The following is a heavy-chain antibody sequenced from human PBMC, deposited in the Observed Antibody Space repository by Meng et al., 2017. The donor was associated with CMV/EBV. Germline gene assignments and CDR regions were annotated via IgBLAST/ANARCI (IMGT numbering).Heavy chain of an antibody. V-gene: IGHV3-30*04. D-gene: IGHD3-3*01. CDR2: ISYDGSNK. CDR1: GFTFSSYA. CDR3: ARVAGPFGVVTSQLNWFDP. Sequence: GESLKISCAAFGFTFSSYAMHWVRQAPGKGLEWVAVISYDGSNKYYADSVKGRFTIPRDNSKNTLYLQMNSLRAEDTAVYYCARVAGPFGVVTSQLNWFDPWGQGTLVTVSS. J-gene: IGHJ5*02.